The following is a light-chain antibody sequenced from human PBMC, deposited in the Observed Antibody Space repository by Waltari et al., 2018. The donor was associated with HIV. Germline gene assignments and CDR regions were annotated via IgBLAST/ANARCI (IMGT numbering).Light chain of an antibody. CDR3: MQALETPLYS. V-gene: IGKV2-28*01. J-gene: IGKJ2*03. CDR1: QSLLHSNGYNY. Sequence: DIVMTQSPLSLTVTPGEPASISCRSSQSLLHSNGYNYLDWYLQKPGQSPQLLIYLGSNQASSVPERFSSSGSGTDFTLKISRVEAEDVGVYFCMQALETPLYSFGQGTKLEIK. CDR2: LGS.